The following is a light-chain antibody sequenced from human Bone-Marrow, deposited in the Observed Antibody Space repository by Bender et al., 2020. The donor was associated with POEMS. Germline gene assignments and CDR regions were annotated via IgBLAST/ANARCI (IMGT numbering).Light chain of an antibody. J-gene: IGLJ3*02. CDR2: EDT. Sequence: QSALTQPASVSGSPGQSITIPCTGTSSDVGRYRLVSWYQHHPGEAPQLMISEDTKRPSGVSDCFSASKSGNTASLTISGLQAEDEAYYYCCSYAGSDTWVFGGGTKLTVL. CDR1: SSDVGRYRL. CDR3: CSYAGSDTWV. V-gene: IGLV2-23*01.